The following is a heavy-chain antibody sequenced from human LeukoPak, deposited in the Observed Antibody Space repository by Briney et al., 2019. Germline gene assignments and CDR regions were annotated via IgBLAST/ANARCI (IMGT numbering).Heavy chain of an antibody. CDR3: ARGWADIVVVPASREFDP. CDR2: ISAYNGNT. V-gene: IGHV1-18*01. CDR1: GYTFTSYG. Sequence: ASVKVSCKASGYTFTSYGISWVRQAPGQGLEWMGWISAYNGNTNYAQKLQGRVTMTTDTSTSTAHMELRSLRSDDTAVYYCARGWADIVVVPASREFDPWGQGTLVTVSS. D-gene: IGHD2-2*01. J-gene: IGHJ5*02.